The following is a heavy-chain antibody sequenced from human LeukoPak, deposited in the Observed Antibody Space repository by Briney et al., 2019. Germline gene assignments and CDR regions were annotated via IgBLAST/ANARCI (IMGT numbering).Heavy chain of an antibody. CDR2: ISAYNGNT. CDR1: GYTFTSYG. D-gene: IGHD3-3*01. CDR3: ARGRGGDFWSGYYSDY. J-gene: IGHJ4*02. Sequence: ASVKVSCKASGYTFTSYGTSWVRQAPGQGLEWMGWISAYNGNTNYAQKLQGRVTMTTDTSTSTAYMELRSLRSDDTAVYYCARGRGGDFWSGYYSDYWGQGTLVTVSS. V-gene: IGHV1-18*01.